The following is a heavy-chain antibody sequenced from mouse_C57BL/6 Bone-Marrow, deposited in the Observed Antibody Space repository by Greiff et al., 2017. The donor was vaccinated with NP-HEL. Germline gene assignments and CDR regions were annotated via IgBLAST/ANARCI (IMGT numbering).Heavy chain of an antibody. CDR2: IHPNSGST. CDR3: AREGTPWYFDV. D-gene: IGHD2-14*01. J-gene: IGHJ1*03. CDR1: GYTFTSYW. V-gene: IGHV1-64*01. Sequence: QVQLQQPGAELVKPGASVKLSCKASGYTFTSYWMHWVKQRPGQGLEWIGMIHPNSGSTNYNEKFKSKATLTVDKSSSTAYMQLSSLTSEDSAVYDCAREGTPWYFDVWGTGTTVTVSS.